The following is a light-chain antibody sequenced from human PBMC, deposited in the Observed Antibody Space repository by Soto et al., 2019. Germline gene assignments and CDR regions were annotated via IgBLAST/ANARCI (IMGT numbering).Light chain of an antibody. CDR2: LNSDGSH. CDR3: QTWGTGIRV. J-gene: IGLJ1*01. Sequence: QLVLTQSPSASASLGASVKLTCTLSSGHSNYAIAWHQQQPEKGPRYLMKLNSDGSHRKGDGIPDRFSGSSSGAECYLTISSLQSEDEADYYCQTWGTGIRVFGTGTKVTVL. V-gene: IGLV4-69*01. CDR1: SGHSNYA.